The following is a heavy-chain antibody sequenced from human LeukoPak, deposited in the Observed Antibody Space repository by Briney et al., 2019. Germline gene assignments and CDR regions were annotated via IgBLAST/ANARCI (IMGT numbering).Heavy chain of an antibody. Sequence: GASVKVSCKASGYTFTSYGISWVRQAPGQGLEWMGWISAYNGNTNYAQKLQGRVTMTPDQSTSTAYMELRSLRSDDTAVYYCARDQTLGVVNIWGQGTLVSVSS. CDR2: ISAYNGNT. J-gene: IGHJ4*02. CDR3: ARDQTLGVVNI. D-gene: IGHD3-3*01. CDR1: GYTFTSYG. V-gene: IGHV1-18*01.